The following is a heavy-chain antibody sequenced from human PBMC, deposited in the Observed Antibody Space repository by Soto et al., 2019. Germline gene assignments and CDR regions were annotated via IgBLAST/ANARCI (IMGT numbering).Heavy chain of an antibody. V-gene: IGHV3-7*01. CDR1: GCTLRNCW. Sequence: GGSLRLSCGGSGCTLRNCWMSWVRQAPGKGLEWVAHMNEDASDKYYVDSVKGRFTISKDNPKNSIYLQMNSLRAEDTAVYYCVSWDSSSDKYFCGQGILVIVSS. CDR3: VSWDSSSDKYF. J-gene: IGHJ4*02. CDR2: MNEDASDK. D-gene: IGHD3-22*01.